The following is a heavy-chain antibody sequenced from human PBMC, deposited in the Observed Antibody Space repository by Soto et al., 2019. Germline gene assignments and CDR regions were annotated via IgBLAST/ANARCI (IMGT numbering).Heavy chain of an antibody. Sequence: QVQLQESGPGLVKPSQTLSLTCTVSGGSISSGGYYWSWIRQHPGKGLEWIGYIYYRGSTYYNPSHKGRVPIPVDTSKNQLSRKRSSVTAADTAVYYCARGPGDYLFDYWGQGTLVTVSS. V-gene: IGHV4-31*03. J-gene: IGHJ4*02. CDR3: ARGPGDYLFDY. CDR2: IYYRGST. CDR1: GGSISSGGYY. D-gene: IGHD4-17*01.